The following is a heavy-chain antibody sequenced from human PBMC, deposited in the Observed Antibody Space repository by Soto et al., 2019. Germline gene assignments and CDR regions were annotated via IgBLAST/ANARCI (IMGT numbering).Heavy chain of an antibody. D-gene: IGHD3-3*01. CDR2: IKSKTDGGTT. CDR1: GFTFSNAW. CDR3: TTNLYYDFWSGYSGPPPYYYYYYGMDV. Sequence: EVQLVESGGGLVKPGGSLRLSCAASGFTFSNAWMSWVRQAPGKGLEWVGRIKSKTDGGTTDYAAPVKGRFTISRDDSKNTLYLQMNSLKTEDTAVYYCTTNLYYDFWSGYSGPPPYYYYYYGMDVWGQGTTVTVSS. V-gene: IGHV3-15*01. J-gene: IGHJ6*02.